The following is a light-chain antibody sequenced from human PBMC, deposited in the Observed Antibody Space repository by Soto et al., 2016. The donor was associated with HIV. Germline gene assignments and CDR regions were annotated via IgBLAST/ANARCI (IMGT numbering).Light chain of an antibody. CDR3: QVWDSSSDHVL. CDR1: NIGDKN. Sequence: SYELTQPPSVSVAPGKTARITCEGNNIGDKNVHWYQQKSGQAPVLVVYDDGDRPSGIPGRFSGSNSGDTDTLTITRVAVGDEADYYCQVWDSSSDHVLFGGGTKLTVL. J-gene: IGLJ3*02. V-gene: IGLV3-21*03. CDR2: DDG.